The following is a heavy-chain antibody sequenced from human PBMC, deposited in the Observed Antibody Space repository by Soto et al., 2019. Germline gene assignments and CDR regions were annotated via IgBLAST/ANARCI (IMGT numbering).Heavy chain of an antibody. CDR2: IYYSGST. J-gene: IGHJ5*02. Sequence: SETLSLTCTVSGGSISSSSYYWGWIRQPPGKGLQWIGNIYYSGSTYYNPSLKSRVTISVDTSKNQFSLKLSSVTAADTAIYYCARKGYSYGSPFDPWGQGTLVTVSS. CDR3: ARKGYSYGSPFDP. CDR1: GGSISSSSYY. D-gene: IGHD5-18*01. V-gene: IGHV4-39*01.